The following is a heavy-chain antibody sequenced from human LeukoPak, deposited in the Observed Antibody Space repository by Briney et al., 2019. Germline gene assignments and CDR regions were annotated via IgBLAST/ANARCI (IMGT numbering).Heavy chain of an antibody. CDR3: ARDGGWRSRSSSGSRGWYGMDV. J-gene: IGHJ6*02. CDR2: IYYSGST. Sequence: SETLSLTCTVSGGSVSRGGYYWNWIRQHPGKGLEWIGYIYYSGSTYYNPSLKSRVTISVDTSKNQFSLKLSSVTAADTAVYYCARDGGWRSRSSSGSRGWYGMDVWGQGTTVTVSS. V-gene: IGHV4-31*03. CDR1: GGSVSRGGYY. D-gene: IGHD3-22*01.